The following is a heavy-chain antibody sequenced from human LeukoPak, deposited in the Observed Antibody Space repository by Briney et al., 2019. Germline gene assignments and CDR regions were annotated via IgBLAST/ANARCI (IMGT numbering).Heavy chain of an antibody. D-gene: IGHD3-22*01. CDR3: ARAPDSSGHYYHFDY. J-gene: IGHJ4*02. Sequence: PGGSLRLSCGASGFTFSHYAMNWVRQAPGQGLEWVAIISYGGNNQYYADSVKGRFTISRDNTKNTVYLQMNSLRPEDTAVYYCARAPDSSGHYYHFDYWGQGTLVTVSS. CDR2: ISYGGNNQ. CDR1: GFTFSHYA. V-gene: IGHV3-30-3*01.